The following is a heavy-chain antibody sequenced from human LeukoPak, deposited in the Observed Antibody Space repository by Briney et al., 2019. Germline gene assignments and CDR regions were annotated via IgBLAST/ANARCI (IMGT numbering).Heavy chain of an antibody. Sequence: GGSLRLSCRASRFSFSDYDMHWVRQAPGKGLEWVAVISSDGSRKHYGDSVKGRFTISTDNSESTLFLQMNSLRTDDTSVYFCAKYAYNWNAPDGFDMWGQGTMVIVSS. CDR3: AKYAYNWNAPDGFDM. D-gene: IGHD1-1*01. J-gene: IGHJ3*02. V-gene: IGHV3-30*18. CDR2: ISSDGSRK. CDR1: RFSFSDYD.